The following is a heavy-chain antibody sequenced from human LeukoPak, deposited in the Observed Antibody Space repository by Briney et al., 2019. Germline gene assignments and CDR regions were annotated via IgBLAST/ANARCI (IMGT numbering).Heavy chain of an antibody. J-gene: IGHJ4*02. CDR1: GFTFSSYS. CDR3: ARDPTSGYAGY. Sequence: PGGSLRLSCAASGFTFSSYSMNWVRQAPGKGLEWVSYISSSSSTIYYADSVKGRFTISRDNAKNSLYLQMNSLRAEDTAVYYCARDPTSGYAGYWGQGTLVTVSS. CDR2: ISSSSSTI. V-gene: IGHV3-48*01. D-gene: IGHD5-12*01.